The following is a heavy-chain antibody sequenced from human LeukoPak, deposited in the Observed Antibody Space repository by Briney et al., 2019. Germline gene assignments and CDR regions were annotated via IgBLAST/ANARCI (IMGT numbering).Heavy chain of an antibody. CDR1: DSSITSTYY. J-gene: IGHJ4*02. D-gene: IGHD2-8*01. CDR2: VFRLQTVRT. Sequence: SETLSLTCSVSDSSITSTYYWAWFRQPPGKGLEWIATVFRLQTVRTFNNPSLESRVTVSLDPSQNQFSLNLTSVTAAATALYFCARVLHAPYLIDSWGQGTLVTVSS. CDR3: ARVLHAPYLIDS. V-gene: IGHV4-38-2*02.